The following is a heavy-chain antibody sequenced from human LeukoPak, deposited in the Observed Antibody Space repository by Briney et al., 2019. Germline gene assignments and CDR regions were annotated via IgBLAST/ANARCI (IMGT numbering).Heavy chain of an antibody. J-gene: IGHJ4*02. CDR1: GFTFSTYA. Sequence: GGSLRLSCAASGFTFSTYAMNWVRQAPGKGLEWVSGISASGGGKFYADSVKGRFTISRDKSKSTVYLQMNSLRAEDAAVYYCPKDNADYPIYYFDSWGQGTLVTVSS. V-gene: IGHV3-23*01. CDR3: PKDNADYPIYYFDS. CDR2: ISASGGGK. D-gene: IGHD3-16*01.